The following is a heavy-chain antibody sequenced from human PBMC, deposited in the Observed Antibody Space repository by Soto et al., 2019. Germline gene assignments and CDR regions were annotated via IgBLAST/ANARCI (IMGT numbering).Heavy chain of an antibody. CDR2: IIPIFGTA. J-gene: IGHJ3*02. CDR3: ASFAGRIEYYYDSSGPQDDAFDI. V-gene: IGHV1-69*13. Sequence: ASVKVSCKASGGTFSSYAISWVRQAPGQGLEWMGGIIPIFGTANYAQKFQGRVTITADESTSTAYMEPSSLRSEDTAVYYCASFAGRIEYYYDSSGPQDDAFDIWGQGTMVTVSS. CDR1: GGTFSSYA. D-gene: IGHD3-22*01.